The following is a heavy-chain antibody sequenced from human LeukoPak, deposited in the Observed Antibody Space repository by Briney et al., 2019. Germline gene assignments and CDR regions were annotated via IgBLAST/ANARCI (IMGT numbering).Heavy chain of an antibody. Sequence: KPSETLSLTCAVYGGSFSGYYWSWIRQPPGKGLEWIGEINHSGSTNYNPSLKSRVTISVDTSKNQFSLKLSSVTAADTAVYYCARLGPYYDYVWGSYRMPYYFDYWGQGTLVTVSS. CDR2: INHSGST. D-gene: IGHD3-16*02. CDR3: ARLGPYYDYVWGSYRMPYYFDY. J-gene: IGHJ4*02. V-gene: IGHV4-34*01. CDR1: GGSFSGYY.